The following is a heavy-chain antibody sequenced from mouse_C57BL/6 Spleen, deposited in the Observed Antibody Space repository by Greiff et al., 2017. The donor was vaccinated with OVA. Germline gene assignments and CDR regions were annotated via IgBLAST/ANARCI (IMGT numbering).Heavy chain of an antibody. V-gene: IGHV1-4*01. J-gene: IGHJ4*01. CDR1: GYTFTSYT. D-gene: IGHD1-1*01. Sequence: QVQLQQSGAELARPGASVKMSCKASGYTFTSYTMHWVKQRPGQGLEWIGYINPSSGYTKYNQKFKDKATLTADKSSRTAYMQLSSLTSEDSAVYYCARKDYGSSYDYAMYYWGQGTSVTVSS. CDR3: ARKDYGSSYDYAMYY. CDR2: INPSSGYT.